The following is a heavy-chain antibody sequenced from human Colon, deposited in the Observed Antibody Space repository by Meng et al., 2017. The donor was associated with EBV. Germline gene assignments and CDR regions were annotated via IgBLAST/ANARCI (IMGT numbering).Heavy chain of an antibody. CDR2: INHSGSA. J-gene: IGHJ4*02. Sequence: VQHQRWGAGMLKPSKALALTCGVGGGSLSGYYWVRIRHLPGRILEFIGAINHSGSANYNPSLRTRVTISVDTSKNQISLNLHSVTAADTAVYHCARTFGYCSNNNCPRTLGYWGQGTLVTVSS. CDR1: GGSLSGYY. CDR3: ARTFGYCSNNNCPRTLGY. D-gene: IGHD2-2*03. V-gene: IGHV4-34*02.